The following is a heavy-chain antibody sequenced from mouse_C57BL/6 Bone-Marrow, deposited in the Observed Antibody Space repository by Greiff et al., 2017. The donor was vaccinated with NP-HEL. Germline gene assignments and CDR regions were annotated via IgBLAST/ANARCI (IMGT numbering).Heavy chain of an antibody. D-gene: IGHD2-1*01. CDR1: GYAFSSSW. Sequence: VQLHYSAPELVWPGASVKISCKASGYAFSSSWMNWVKQRPGKGLEWIGRIYPGDGDTNYNGKFKGKATLTADKSSSTAYMQLSSLTSEDSAVYFCARGYGNYYWFAYWGQGTLVTVSA. V-gene: IGHV1-82*01. J-gene: IGHJ3*01. CDR2: IYPGDGDT. CDR3: ARGYGNYYWFAY.